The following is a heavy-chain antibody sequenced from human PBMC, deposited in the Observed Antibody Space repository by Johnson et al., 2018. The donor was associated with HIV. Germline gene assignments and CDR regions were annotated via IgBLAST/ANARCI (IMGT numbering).Heavy chain of an antibody. CDR2: IRYDGSNK. CDR1: GFTFSSYG. V-gene: IGHV3-30*02. Sequence: VQLVESGGGVVQPGGSLRLSCAASGFTFSSYGMHWVRQAPGKGLEWVAFIRYDGSNKYYADSVKGRFTISRDNSKNTLYLQMNSLRAEGTAVYYCAKVSGYYDSLSAGWAFDIWGQGTMVTVSS. D-gene: IGHD3-22*01. CDR3: AKVSGYYDSLSAGWAFDI. J-gene: IGHJ3*02.